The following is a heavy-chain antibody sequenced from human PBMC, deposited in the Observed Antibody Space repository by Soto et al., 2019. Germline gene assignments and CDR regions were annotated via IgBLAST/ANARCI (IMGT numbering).Heavy chain of an antibody. J-gene: IGHJ4*02. Sequence: EVLLEESGGDLVQPGGSLRLSCAASGFSVSNNYMTWVRQVPGKGLEWVSVIQDGGSITYADSVRDRFTISRDSSKNTGFLQMSSLRPEDTAVYFCARGEGSGSNALGQWGQGTLVTFSS. V-gene: IGHV3-66*01. CDR3: ARGEGSGSNALGQ. CDR2: IQDGGSI. D-gene: IGHD3-10*01. CDR1: GFSVSNNY.